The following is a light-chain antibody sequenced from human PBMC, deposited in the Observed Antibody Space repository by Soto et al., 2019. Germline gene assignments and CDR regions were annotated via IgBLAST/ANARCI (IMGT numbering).Light chain of an antibody. CDR1: QSVLYNSNNKNH. J-gene: IGKJ2*01. V-gene: IGKV4-1*01. CDR3: QQYYSIPFT. CDR2: GAS. Sequence: DFVMTQAPDSLAVSLGERATINCKSSQSVLYNSNNKNHLGWFQQKPGHPPKLLIYGASFRPSGVTDRFSGSGSGTDFTLTISSLQAEDVAVFYCQQYYSIPFTFGQGTKREI.